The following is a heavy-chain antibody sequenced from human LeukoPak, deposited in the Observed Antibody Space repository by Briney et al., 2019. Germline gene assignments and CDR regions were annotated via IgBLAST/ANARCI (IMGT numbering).Heavy chain of an antibody. J-gene: IGHJ5*02. CDR1: GFTFSSYS. D-gene: IGHD4-17*01. Sequence: GGSLRLSCAASGFTFSSYSMNWVRQAPGKGLEWASSISSSSSYIYYADSVKGRFTISRDNAKNSLYLQMNSLRAEDTAVYYCARDLYGDYGNNWFDPWGQGTLVTVSS. V-gene: IGHV3-21*01. CDR2: ISSSSSYI. CDR3: ARDLYGDYGNNWFDP.